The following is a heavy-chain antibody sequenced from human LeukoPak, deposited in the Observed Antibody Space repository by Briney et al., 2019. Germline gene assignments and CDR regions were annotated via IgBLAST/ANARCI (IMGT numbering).Heavy chain of an antibody. V-gene: IGHV3-23*01. Sequence: GGTLRLSCAASGFTFRTYAMSWVRQAPGKGLEWVSAIRSSGDRSYYADSVKGRFTISRDNSKDTLYLQMNSLRAEDTAVYFCAREQSGSGGWYTVDYWGQGTLVTVSS. D-gene: IGHD6-19*01. CDR1: GFTFRTYA. CDR3: AREQSGSGGWYTVDY. J-gene: IGHJ4*02. CDR2: IRSSGDRS.